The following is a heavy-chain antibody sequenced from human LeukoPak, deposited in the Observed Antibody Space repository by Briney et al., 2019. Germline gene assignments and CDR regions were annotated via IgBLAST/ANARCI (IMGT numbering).Heavy chain of an antibody. CDR1: GGSISSGGYS. D-gene: IGHD4-11*01. Sequence: PSETLSLTCAVSGGSISSGGYSWSWIRQPPGKGLEWIGCIYHSGSTYYNPSLKSRVTISVDRSKNQFSLKLSSVTAADTAVYYCARVNTVTKGVDWFDPWGQGTLVTVSS. CDR3: ARVNTVTKGVDWFDP. V-gene: IGHV4-30-2*01. CDR2: IYHSGST. J-gene: IGHJ5*02.